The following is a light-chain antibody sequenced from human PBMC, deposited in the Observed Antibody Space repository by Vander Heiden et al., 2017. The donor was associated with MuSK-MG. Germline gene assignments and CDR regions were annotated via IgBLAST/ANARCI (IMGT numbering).Light chain of an antibody. CDR3: QQSYITPLT. CDR1: QSISSD. CDR2: AAS. V-gene: IGKV1-39*01. J-gene: IGKJ4*01. Sequence: DLQMTQAPSSLSASVGDRVTITCRASQSISSDLNWYQQKPGKAPKLLVYAASSLQSGVPSRFSGSGSGTDFTLTITSLQPEDFTIYYCQQSYITPLTFGGGTKVETK.